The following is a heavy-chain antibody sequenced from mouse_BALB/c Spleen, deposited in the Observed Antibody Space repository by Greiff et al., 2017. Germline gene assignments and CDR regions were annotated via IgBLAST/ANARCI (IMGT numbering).Heavy chain of an antibody. Sequence: EVLLVESGGGLVQPGGSRKLSCAASGFTFSSFCMHWVRQAPEKGLEWVAYISSGSSTINYADTVKGRVTITRDNPKNTLFLQMTSLRSEDTAVYYCARSHSGGTEAMDYWGQGTSVTVSS. CDR2: ISSGSSTI. J-gene: IGHJ4*01. D-gene: IGHD2-14*01. CDR1: GFTFSSFC. V-gene: IGHV5-17*02. CDR3: ARSHSGGTEAMDY.